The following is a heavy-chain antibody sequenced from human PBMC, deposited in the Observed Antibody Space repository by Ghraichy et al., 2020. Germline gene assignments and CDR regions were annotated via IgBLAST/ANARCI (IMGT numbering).Heavy chain of an antibody. D-gene: IGHD6-19*01. CDR2: ISSSATSI. V-gene: IGHV3-11*01. Sequence: GGSLRLSCAASGFTFSDYYISWIRQAPGKGPEWVSYISSSATSIYYGDSVKGRFTISRDNAKNSLDLQMNSLRVEDTSVYYCARGSRGTVAGSSDNWFDPWGQGTLVTVSS. J-gene: IGHJ5*02. CDR3: ARGSRGTVAGSSDNWFDP. CDR1: GFTFSDYY.